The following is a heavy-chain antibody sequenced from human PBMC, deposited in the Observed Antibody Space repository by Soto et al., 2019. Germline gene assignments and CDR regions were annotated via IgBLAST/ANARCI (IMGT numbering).Heavy chain of an antibody. Sequence: GGSLRLSCAASGFTFSSYGMHWVRQAPGKGLEWVAVISYDGSNKYYADSVKGRFTISRDNSKNTLYLQMNSLRAEDTAVYYCAKMPPRLRGYSYGYDTGDYWGQGTLVTVSS. CDR1: GFTFSSYG. CDR3: AKMPPRLRGYSYGYDTGDY. V-gene: IGHV3-30*18. D-gene: IGHD5-18*01. J-gene: IGHJ4*02. CDR2: ISYDGSNK.